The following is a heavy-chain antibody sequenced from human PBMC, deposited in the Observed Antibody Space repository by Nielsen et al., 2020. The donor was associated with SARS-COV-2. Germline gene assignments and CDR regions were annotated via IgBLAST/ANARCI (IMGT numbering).Heavy chain of an antibody. CDR2: IYPGDSDT. V-gene: IGHV5-51*01. CDR1: GYSFPTYW. Sequence: GESLKISCKGSGYSFPTYWIGWVRQMPGKGLEWMGIIYPGDSDTRYSPSFQGQVTISADKSISTAYLQWSSLKASDTAKYYCARSLAAPRSDYMDVWGKGTTVTVSS. CDR3: ARSLAAPRSDYMDV. J-gene: IGHJ6*03. D-gene: IGHD6-6*01.